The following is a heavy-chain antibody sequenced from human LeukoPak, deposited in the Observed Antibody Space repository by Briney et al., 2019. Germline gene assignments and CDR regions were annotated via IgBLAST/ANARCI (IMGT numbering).Heavy chain of an antibody. CDR1: GGSISSYY. V-gene: IGHV4-4*07. D-gene: IGHD6-19*01. Sequence: SETLSLTCTVSGGSISSYYWSWIRQPAGKGLEWIGRIYTSGSTNYNPSLKSRVTMSVDTSKNQFSLKLSSVTAADTAVYYCARGRCSSGWYSPQGYSYYGLDVWGQGTTVTVSS. CDR2: IYTSGST. CDR3: ARGRCSSGWYSPQGYSYYGLDV. J-gene: IGHJ6*02.